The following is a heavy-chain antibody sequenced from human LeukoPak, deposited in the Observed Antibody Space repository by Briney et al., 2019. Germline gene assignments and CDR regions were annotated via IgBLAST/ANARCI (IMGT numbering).Heavy chain of an antibody. CDR1: GYSISSGYY. D-gene: IGHD5/OR15-5a*01. J-gene: IGHJ4*02. Sequence: SETLSLTCAVSGYSISSGYYWGWIRQPPGKGVEWIGSIYHSGSTYYNPSLKSRVTISVHTAKNQFSLKLSSVTAADTAVYYCARRLDFDYWGQGTLVTVSS. CDR3: ARRLDFDY. CDR2: IYHSGST. V-gene: IGHV4-38-2*01.